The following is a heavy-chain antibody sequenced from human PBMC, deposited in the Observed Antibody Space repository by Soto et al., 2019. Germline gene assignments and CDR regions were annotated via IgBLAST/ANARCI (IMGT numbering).Heavy chain of an antibody. CDR3: ATDPGAFAGAMRD. J-gene: IGHJ4*02. CDR1: GFAFSRFG. D-gene: IGHD3-16*01. V-gene: IGHV3-30*03. CDR2: ITFNGSKE. Sequence: VQMVESGGGVVQAGGSLRLSCAGSGFAFSRFGMHWVRQAPGKGLEWVACITFNGSKEYYVDSVKGRFAISRNNSMNTLYLQMSSLGPEDTGVYYCATDPGAFAGAMRDWGRGTLVTVSS.